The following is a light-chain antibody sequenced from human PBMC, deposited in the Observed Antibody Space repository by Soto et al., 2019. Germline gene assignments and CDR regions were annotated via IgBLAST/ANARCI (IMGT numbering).Light chain of an antibody. CDR1: QSVSSY. J-gene: IGKJ5*01. V-gene: IGKV3-11*01. Sequence: EIVLTQSPATLSLSPGERATLSCRASQSVSSYLAWYQQKPGQAPRLLIYDTSNMATGIPARFSGSGSGTDFTLNICSLEPEDFAVYYCQQRSNWPPVTFGQGTRQEIK. CDR3: QQRSNWPPVT. CDR2: DTS.